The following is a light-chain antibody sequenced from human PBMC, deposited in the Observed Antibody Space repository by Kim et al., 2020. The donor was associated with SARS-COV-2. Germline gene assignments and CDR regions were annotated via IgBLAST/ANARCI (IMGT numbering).Light chain of an antibody. J-gene: IGLJ3*02. V-gene: IGLV3-19*01. CDR3: NSRDSSGNHWV. CDR2: GKN. CDR1: SLRSYY. Sequence: SSELTQDPAVSVALGQTVRITCQGDSLRSYYASWYQQKPGQAPVLVIYGKNNRPSGIPDQFSGSSSGNTASLTITGAQAGDEAAYYCNSRDSSGNHWVFG.